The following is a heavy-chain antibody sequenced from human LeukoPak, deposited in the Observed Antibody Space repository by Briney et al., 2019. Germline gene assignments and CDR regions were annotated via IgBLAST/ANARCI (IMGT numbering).Heavy chain of an antibody. V-gene: IGHV4-38-2*02. Sequence: SETLSLTCTVSGYSISSGYYWGWIRQPPGKGLEWIGSIYHSGSTYYNPSLKSRVTISVDTSKNQFSLKLSSVTAADTAVYYCARDQSDYPYNWFDPWGQGTLVTVSS. CDR3: ARDQSDYPYNWFDP. D-gene: IGHD4-17*01. CDR1: GYSISSGYY. CDR2: IYHSGST. J-gene: IGHJ5*02.